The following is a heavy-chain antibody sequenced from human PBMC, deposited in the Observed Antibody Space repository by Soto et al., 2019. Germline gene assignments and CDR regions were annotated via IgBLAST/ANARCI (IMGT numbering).Heavy chain of an antibody. CDR2: MNPNSGNT. CDR3: ARGPYYDILTGYGIDY. J-gene: IGHJ4*02. CDR1: GYTFTSYD. Sequence: ASVKVSCKSSGYTFTSYDINWVRQATGQGLEWMGWMNPNSGNTGYAQKFQGRVTMTRNTSISTAYMELSSLRSEDTAVYYCARGPYYDILTGYGIDYWGQGTLVTVSS. D-gene: IGHD3-9*01. V-gene: IGHV1-8*01.